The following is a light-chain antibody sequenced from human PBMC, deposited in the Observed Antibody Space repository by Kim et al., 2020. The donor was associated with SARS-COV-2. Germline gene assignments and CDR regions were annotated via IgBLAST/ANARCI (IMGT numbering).Light chain of an antibody. J-gene: IGLJ1*01. CDR2: EVT. CDR3: SSYEGSRTV. CDR1: TSTLDDFKY. Sequence: QSALTQPPSASGSPGQSVTISCTGATSTLDDFKYVSWYQQYPDSAPKLIIFEVTKRPSGVPDRFSGSMSGNTASLTVSALEVADEADYYCSSYEGSRTVFGTGTKVTVL. V-gene: IGLV2-8*01.